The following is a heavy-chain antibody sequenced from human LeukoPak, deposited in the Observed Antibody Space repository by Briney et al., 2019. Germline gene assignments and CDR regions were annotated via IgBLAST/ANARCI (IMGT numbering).Heavy chain of an antibody. D-gene: IGHD3-22*01. Sequence: PSETLSLTCTVSGGSINGYYWSWIRQPPEKGLEWIGYIYYRGSTNYNPSLKSRVTMSVDTSRNQFSLKLTSMTAADTAVYYCARADYGTSAYYYTFDYWGQGTLVTVSS. CDR3: ARADYGTSAYYYTFDY. CDR2: IYYRGST. J-gene: IGHJ4*02. CDR1: GGSINGYY. V-gene: IGHV4-59*01.